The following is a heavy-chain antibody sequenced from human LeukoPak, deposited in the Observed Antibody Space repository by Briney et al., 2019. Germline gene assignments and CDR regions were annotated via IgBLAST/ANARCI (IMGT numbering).Heavy chain of an antibody. J-gene: IGHJ4*02. V-gene: IGHV3-43*02. D-gene: IGHD6-19*01. CDR3: AKGLRRYSSGWFDD. CDR2: ISADGIIT. CDR1: GSTFDDYA. Sequence: GGSLRLSCAASGSTFDDYAMHWVRQAPGKGLEWVSLISADGIITYYPDSMKGRFTISRDNRKNCLYLQMNSLRTEDSALYYCAKGLRRYSSGWFDDWGQGTLVTVSS.